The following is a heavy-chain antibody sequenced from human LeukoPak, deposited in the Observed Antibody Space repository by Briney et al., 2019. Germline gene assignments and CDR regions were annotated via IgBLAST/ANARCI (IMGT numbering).Heavy chain of an antibody. V-gene: IGHV1-3*01. J-gene: IGHJ6*03. CDR3: AREGGDISGYYYMDV. Sequence: ASVKVSCKASGYTFSDYAIHWVRQAPGQGLEWMGWINAAGDITYYSQEFQGRATITRDTFASTAYMKVTSLKSDDTAVYYCAREGGDISGYYYMDVWGKGTTVTVSS. D-gene: IGHD5-12*01. CDR2: INAAGDIT. CDR1: GYTFSDYA.